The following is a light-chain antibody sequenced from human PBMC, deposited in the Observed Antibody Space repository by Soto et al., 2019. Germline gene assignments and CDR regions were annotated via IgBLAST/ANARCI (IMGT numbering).Light chain of an antibody. Sequence: EVVLTQSPATLSLSPGKRATLSCRASQSVSRYLAWYQQKPGQAPRLLIFDASNRATGIPARFSASGSGTDFTLTISSLESEDSAVYYCQQRSDWPITFGQGTRLDIK. J-gene: IGKJ5*01. CDR2: DAS. CDR3: QQRSDWPIT. CDR1: QSVSRY. V-gene: IGKV3-11*01.